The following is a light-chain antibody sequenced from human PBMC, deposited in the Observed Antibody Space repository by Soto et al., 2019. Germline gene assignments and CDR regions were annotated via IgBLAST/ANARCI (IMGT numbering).Light chain of an antibody. CDR3: VSYAGSNKKV. J-gene: IGLJ2*01. V-gene: IGLV2-8*01. CDR1: SSDVGGYNY. Sequence: QSALTQPPSASGSPGQSVSISCTGSSSDVGGYNYVSWYQQHPGKAPKFMIYEVSKRPSGVPDRFSGSKSGNTASLTVSGLQAEDEADYYCVSYAGSNKKVFGGGTKLTVL. CDR2: EVS.